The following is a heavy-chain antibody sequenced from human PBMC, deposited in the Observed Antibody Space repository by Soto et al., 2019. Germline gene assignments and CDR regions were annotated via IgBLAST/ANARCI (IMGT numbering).Heavy chain of an antibody. CDR3: VSYLGNSDLGP. D-gene: IGHD1-26*01. CDR2: ISIDGTRT. CDR1: GFSLNSYV. J-gene: IGHJ5*02. V-gene: IGHV3-30-3*01. Sequence: QAQLLESGGGVVQPGGSLRLSCVASGFSLNSYVIHWVRQTPGKGLEWVAVISIDGTRTYYADSVTGRFTVSRDNSRNKQYLQMYGMRIEDTARYYCVSYLGNSDLGPWSQGTLVTVSS.